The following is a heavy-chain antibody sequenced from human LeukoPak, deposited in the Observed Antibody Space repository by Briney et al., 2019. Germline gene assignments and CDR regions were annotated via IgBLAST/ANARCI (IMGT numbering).Heavy chain of an antibody. CDR3: ARHEYYYDSSGLSGFDY. V-gene: IGHV4-39*01. CDR2: IYYSGST. CDR1: GGSISSSSYY. D-gene: IGHD3-22*01. Sequence: PSETLSLTCTVPGGSISSSSYYWGWIRQPPGKGLEWIGSIYYSGSTYYNPSLKSRVTISVDTSKNQFSLKLSSVTAADTAVYYCARHEYYYDSSGLSGFDYWGQGTLVTVSS. J-gene: IGHJ4*02.